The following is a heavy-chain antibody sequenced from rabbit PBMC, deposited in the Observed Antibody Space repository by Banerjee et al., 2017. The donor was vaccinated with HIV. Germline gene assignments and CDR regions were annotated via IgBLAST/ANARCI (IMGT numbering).Heavy chain of an antibody. J-gene: IGHJ4*01. CDR3: ARDLGGYAGYGDL. Sequence: QELLVESGGGLVTLGGFMTLTCKASGFSFSNKCVMCWVRQAPGKGLEWIGCINTSSGNTVYASWAKGRFTISKTSSTTVTLHMTSLTAADTATYFCARDLGGYAGYGDLWGPGTLVTVS. CDR2: INTSSGNT. V-gene: IGHV1S45*01. CDR1: GFSFSNKCV. D-gene: IGHD7-1*01.